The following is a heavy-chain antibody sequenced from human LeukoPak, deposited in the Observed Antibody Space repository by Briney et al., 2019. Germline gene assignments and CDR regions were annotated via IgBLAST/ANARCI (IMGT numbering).Heavy chain of an antibody. V-gene: IGHV1-69*13. J-gene: IGHJ4*02. CDR2: IIPIFGTA. D-gene: IGHD2-2*01. Sequence: SVKVSCKASGGTFSSYAISWVRQAPGQGLEWMGGIIPIFGTANYAQKFQGRVTITADESTSTAYMELSSLRSEDTAVYYCARARVPIVVVPTALNYWGQGTLVTVSS. CDR3: ARARVPIVVVPTALNY. CDR1: GGTFSSYA.